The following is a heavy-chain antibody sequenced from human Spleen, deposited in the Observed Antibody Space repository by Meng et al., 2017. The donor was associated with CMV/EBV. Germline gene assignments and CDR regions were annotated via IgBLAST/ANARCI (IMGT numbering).Heavy chain of an antibody. Sequence: GESLKISCAASGFTFSSYAMHWVRQAPGKGLEWVSIISGSGDNTYYVDSVKGRFTISRDNSKNSLYLQMNSLRAEDTAVYYCARDHSWELRLFLDYWGQGTLVTVSS. D-gene: IGHD1-26*01. CDR3: ARDHSWELRLFLDY. V-gene: IGHV3-23*01. J-gene: IGHJ4*02. CDR2: ISGSGDNT. CDR1: GFTFSSYA.